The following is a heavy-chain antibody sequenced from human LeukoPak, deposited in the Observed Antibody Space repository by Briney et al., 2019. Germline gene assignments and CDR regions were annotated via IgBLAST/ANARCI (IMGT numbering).Heavy chain of an antibody. CDR3: ARAVAGTEGWFNS. J-gene: IGHJ5*01. V-gene: IGHV6-1*01. Sequence: SQTLSLTCPISGDSVSSDSAAWNWIRQSPSRGLEWLGRTYYRSKWYNDYSAFVKSRIIINPDTSKNQFSLQLNFVTPEDTAVYYCARAVAGTEGWFNSWGQGTLVTVSS. D-gene: IGHD1-1*01. CDR1: GDSVSSDSAA. CDR2: TYYRSKWYN.